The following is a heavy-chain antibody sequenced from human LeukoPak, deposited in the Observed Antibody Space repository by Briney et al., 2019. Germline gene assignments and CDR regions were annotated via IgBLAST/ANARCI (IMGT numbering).Heavy chain of an antibody. Sequence: LRLSCAASGFTFSDYYMSWIRQPPGKGLEWIGYIYYSGSTYYNPSLKSRVTISVDTSKNQFSLKLSSVTAADTAVYYCARRVVAATNWFDPWGQGTLVTVSS. V-gene: IGHV4-30-4*08. CDR1: GFTFSDYY. CDR3: ARRVVAATNWFDP. J-gene: IGHJ5*02. CDR2: IYYSGST. D-gene: IGHD2-15*01.